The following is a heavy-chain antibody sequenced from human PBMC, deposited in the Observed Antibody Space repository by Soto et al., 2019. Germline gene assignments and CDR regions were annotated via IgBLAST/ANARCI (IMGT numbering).Heavy chain of an antibody. CDR3: ARSIAARLNWFDP. J-gene: IGHJ5*02. Sequence: SETLSLTCTVSGGSISSSSYYWGWIRQPPGKGLEWIGSIYYSGSTYYNPSLKGRFTISRDNSKNTLYLQMNSLRAEDTAVYYCARSIAARLNWFDPWGQGTLVTVSS. CDR1: GGSISSSSYY. V-gene: IGHV4-39*01. CDR2: IYYSGST. D-gene: IGHD6-6*01.